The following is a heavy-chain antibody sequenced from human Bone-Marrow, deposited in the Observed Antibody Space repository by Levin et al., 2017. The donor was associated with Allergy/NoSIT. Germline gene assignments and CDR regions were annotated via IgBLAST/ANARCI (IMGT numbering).Heavy chain of an antibody. J-gene: IGHJ5*01. V-gene: IGHV4-4*02. D-gene: IGHD5-24*01. Sequence: KASETLSLTCAVSGGSISSGHWWSWVRQPPGKGLEWLGDIYQSGSTNYNPSLNNRVTISVDQSKNQFSLKLTSVTAADTAVYYCARGNGFLFVSWGQGTLVTVSS. CDR1: GGSISSGHW. CDR3: ARGNGFLFVS. CDR2: IYQSGST.